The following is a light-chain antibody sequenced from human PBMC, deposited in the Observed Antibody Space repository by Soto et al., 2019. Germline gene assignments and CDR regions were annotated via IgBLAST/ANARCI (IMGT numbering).Light chain of an antibody. CDR3: SSYAGSDNYV. CDR2: EVS. V-gene: IGLV2-8*01. J-gene: IGLJ1*01. CDR1: SSDVGGYNF. Sequence: QSALTQPPSASGSPGQSVTISCTGTSSDVGGYNFDSWYQQHPGKGPKLMIYEVSKRPSGVPDRFSASKSGNTASLTVSGLQAEDEADYYCSSYAGSDNYVFGTGTKVTVL.